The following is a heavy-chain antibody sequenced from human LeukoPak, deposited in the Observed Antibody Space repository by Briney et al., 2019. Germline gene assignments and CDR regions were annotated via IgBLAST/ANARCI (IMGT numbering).Heavy chain of an antibody. CDR3: AKDLGYCSSTSCYKFPYFDY. D-gene: IGHD2-2*02. CDR1: GFTFSSYA. Sequence: PGGSLRLSCAASGFTFSSYAMSWVRQAPGKGLEWVSAISGSGGSTYYADSVKGRFTISRDNSKNTLYLQMNSLRAEDTAVYYCAKDLGYCSSTSCYKFPYFDYWGQGTLVTVSS. J-gene: IGHJ4*02. CDR2: ISGSGGST. V-gene: IGHV3-23*01.